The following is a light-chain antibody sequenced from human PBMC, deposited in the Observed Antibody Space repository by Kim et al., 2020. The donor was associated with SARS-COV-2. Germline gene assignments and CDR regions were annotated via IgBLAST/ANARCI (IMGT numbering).Light chain of an antibody. J-gene: IGKJ2*01. CDR3: QQYDTSPYT. CDR1: QSVSSNY. Sequence: SPGESDTLSCRASQSVSSNYLAWYHQRPGQAPRLLIYLASTRATGAPDRFSGSGSGTDFTLTIRRLEPEDSGVFYCQQYDTSPYTFGQGTKLEI. V-gene: IGKV3-20*01. CDR2: LAS.